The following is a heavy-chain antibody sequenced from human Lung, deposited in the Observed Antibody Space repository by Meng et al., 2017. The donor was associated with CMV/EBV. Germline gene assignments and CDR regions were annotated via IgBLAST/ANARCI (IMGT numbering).Heavy chain of an antibody. CDR2: IYWDDDK. V-gene: IGHV2-5*02. CDR1: WFSLHTSGVG. J-gene: IGHJ4*02. Sequence: QITLKESGPTLVKPTQTLTLTCTFSWFSLHTSGVGVGWIRQPPGKALEWLALIYWDDDKRYSPSLKSRLTITKDTSKNQVVLTMTNMDPVDTATYYCAHSTGYCSSTSCYQRPFDYWGQGTMVTVA. D-gene: IGHD2-2*01. CDR3: AHSTGYCSSTSCYQRPFDY.